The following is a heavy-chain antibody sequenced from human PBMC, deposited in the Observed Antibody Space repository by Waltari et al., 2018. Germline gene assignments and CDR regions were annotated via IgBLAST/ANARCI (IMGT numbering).Heavy chain of an antibody. V-gene: IGHV1-18*01. CDR1: GYTFTSYG. J-gene: IGHJ5*02. Sequence: QVQLVQSGAEVKKPGASVKVSCKASGYTFTSYGISWVRQAPGQGLEWMGWISAYNGNTNYAQKLQGRVTMTTDSSTSPAYLELRSLRSDDTAVYYCARGVDCTGGGCSASIWLVRFDPLGQGTLVTLSS. CDR2: ISAYNGNT. CDR3: ARGVDCTGGGCSASIWLVRFDP. D-gene: IGHD2-8*02.